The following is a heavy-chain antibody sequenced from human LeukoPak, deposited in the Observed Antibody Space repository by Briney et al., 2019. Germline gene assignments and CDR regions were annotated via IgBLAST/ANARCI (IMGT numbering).Heavy chain of an antibody. J-gene: IGHJ4*02. V-gene: IGHV1-69*04. CDR2: IIPILGIA. D-gene: IGHD3-22*01. CDR3: ARDLLDYYDSSGYERASFDY. CDR1: GGTFSSYA. Sequence: ASVKVSCKASGGTFSSYAISWARQAPGQGLEWMGRIIPILGIANYAQKFQGRVTITADKSTSTAYMELSSLRSEDTAVYYCARDLLDYYDSSGYERASFDYWGQGTLVTVSS.